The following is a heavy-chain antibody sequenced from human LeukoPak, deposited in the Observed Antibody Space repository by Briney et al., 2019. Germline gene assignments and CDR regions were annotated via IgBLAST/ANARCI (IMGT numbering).Heavy chain of an antibody. CDR2: INWNGGST. V-gene: IGHV3-20*04. J-gene: IGHJ4*02. CDR3: ARDKVRGVIDD. CDR1: GLTFSSYS. Sequence: PGGSLRLSCAASGLTFSSYSRNWVRQAPGKGLEWVSGINWNGGSTGYVHSVKGRFTNSRDNAKNSLYLQMNSLRAEDTALYYCARDKVRGVIDDWGQGTLVTVSS. D-gene: IGHD3-10*01.